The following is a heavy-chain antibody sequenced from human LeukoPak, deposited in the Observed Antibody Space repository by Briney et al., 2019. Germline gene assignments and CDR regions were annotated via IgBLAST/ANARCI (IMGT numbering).Heavy chain of an antibody. CDR2: ISDSGST. CDR3: ARVFRGAVTSNWFDP. Sequence: PSETLSLTCTVSGGSITGYYWTWIRQPPGKGLEWIGYISDSGSTNYNPSLKSRVPMSVDSSNTEFSLRLNSVTAADTAVYYCARVFRGAVTSNWFDPWGQGTLVTVSS. V-gene: IGHV4-59*01. D-gene: IGHD4-17*01. J-gene: IGHJ5*02. CDR1: GGSITGYY.